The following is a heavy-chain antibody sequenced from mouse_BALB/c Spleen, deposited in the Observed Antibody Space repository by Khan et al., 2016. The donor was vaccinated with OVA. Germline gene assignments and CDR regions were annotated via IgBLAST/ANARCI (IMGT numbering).Heavy chain of an antibody. CDR1: GYSFTNYY. Sequence: EVQLQQSGPELMKPGDSVKISCKASGYSFTNYYIHWVKQSHGQSLEWLGYIDPFNGGTTYNQKFKGTATLTVDKSSSTAYMHLNNLTSEDSAGYYCTRLGTAGWFTYWGQGTLVTVSA. CDR2: IDPFNGGT. D-gene: IGHD2-14*01. J-gene: IGHJ3*01. V-gene: IGHV1S135*01. CDR3: TRLGTAGWFTY.